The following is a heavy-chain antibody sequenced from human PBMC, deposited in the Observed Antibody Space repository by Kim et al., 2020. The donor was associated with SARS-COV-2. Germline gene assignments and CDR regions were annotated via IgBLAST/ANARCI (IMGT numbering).Heavy chain of an antibody. J-gene: IGHJ6*02. CDR1: GFTFRTFS. D-gene: IGHD2-8*02. Sequence: GGSLRLSCAASGFTFRTFSLNWVRQAPGKGLEWVSSITRSSTYKYYTDSVKGRFTISRDDAANSLYLQMNGLRAEDTAVYYCARDRGCTGSNCYSYYYYYDGMDVWGQGPTVTVSS. CDR3: ARDRGCTGSNCYSYYYYYDGMDV. V-gene: IGHV3-21*06. CDR2: ITRSSTYK.